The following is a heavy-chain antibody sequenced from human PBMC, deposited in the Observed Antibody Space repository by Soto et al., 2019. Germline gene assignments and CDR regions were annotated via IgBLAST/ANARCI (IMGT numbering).Heavy chain of an antibody. V-gene: IGHV1-69*13. Sequence: SVKVSCKASGGTFSSYTISCVRQAPGQGLEWMGGIIPIFGTANYAQKFQGRVTITADESTSTAYMELSSLRSEDTAVYYCARGNHRWLQLWYFDLWGRGTLVTVSS. CDR2: IIPIFGTA. CDR3: ARGNHRWLQLWYFDL. D-gene: IGHD5-12*01. J-gene: IGHJ2*01. CDR1: GGTFSSYT.